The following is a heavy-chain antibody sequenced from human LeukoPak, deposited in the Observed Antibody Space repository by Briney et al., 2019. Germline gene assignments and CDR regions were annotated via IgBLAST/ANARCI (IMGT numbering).Heavy chain of an antibody. J-gene: IGHJ5*02. V-gene: IGHV4-39*07. CDR2: ISYTGSA. CDR1: GGSIRNSNYF. CDR3: ARVGGYCSGGSCRERSNWFDP. D-gene: IGHD2-15*01. Sequence: SETLSLTCSVSGGSIRNSNYFWAWIRQPPWKGLEWIGVISYTGSAYYNPSLKSRVTISVDTSKNQFSLKLSSVTAADTAVYYCARVGGYCSGGSCRERSNWFDPWGQGTLVTVSS.